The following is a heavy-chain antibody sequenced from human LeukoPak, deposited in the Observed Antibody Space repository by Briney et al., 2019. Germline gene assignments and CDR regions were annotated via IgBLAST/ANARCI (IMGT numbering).Heavy chain of an antibody. CDR3: ARSRPLRYYGSGSYPYYYMDV. D-gene: IGHD3-10*01. J-gene: IGHJ6*03. CDR2: LIPIFGTA. V-gene: IGHV1-69*13. CDR1: GGTFSSYA. Sequence: GASVKVSCKPSGGTFSSYAISWVRQAPGQGLEWMGGLIPIFGTANYAQKFQGRVTITADESTSTAYMELSSLRSEDTAVYYCARSRPLRYYGSGSYPYYYMDVWGKGTTVTISS.